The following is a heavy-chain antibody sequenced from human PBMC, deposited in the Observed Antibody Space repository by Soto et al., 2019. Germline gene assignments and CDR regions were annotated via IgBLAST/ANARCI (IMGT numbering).Heavy chain of an antibody. CDR3: AKVNVVVVAATFEYEYYFDY. J-gene: IGHJ4*02. CDR2: ISNTGST. D-gene: IGHD2-15*01. CDR1: GFTVSNNY. V-gene: IGHV3-53*01. Sequence: WGSLRLSCLASGFTVSNNYMSWGRQAPGRGLEWVSAISNTGSTYYAGSVKGRSTISRDSSTNTLYLEVNSLRADDTAVYYCAKVNVVVVAATFEYEYYFDYWGQGTLVTVSS.